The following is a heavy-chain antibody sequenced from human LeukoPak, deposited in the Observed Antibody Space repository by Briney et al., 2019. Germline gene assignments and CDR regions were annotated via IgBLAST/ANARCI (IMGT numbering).Heavy chain of an antibody. CDR3: ASGDSGSYVYFDY. D-gene: IGHD1-26*01. J-gene: IGHJ4*02. CDR2: INPNSGGT. Sequence: ASVKVSCKASGYTFTGYYKHWVRQAPGQGLEWMGWINPNSGGTNYAQKFQGRFTMTRDTSISTAYMELSRLRSDDTAVYYCASGDSGSYVYFDYWGQGTLVTVSS. CDR1: GYTFTGYY. V-gene: IGHV1-2*02.